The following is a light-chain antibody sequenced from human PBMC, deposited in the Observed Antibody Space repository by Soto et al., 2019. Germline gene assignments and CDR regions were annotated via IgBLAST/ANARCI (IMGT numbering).Light chain of an antibody. CDR3: SSYAGSNNYV. V-gene: IGLV2-8*01. CDR1: SSDVGGYDF. CDR2: EVS. J-gene: IGLJ1*01. Sequence: QSVLTQPPSASGSPGQSVTISCTGTSSDVGGYDFVSWYQRHPGKAPKLMIHEVSKRPSGVPDRFSGSKSGNTASLTVSGLQAEDEADYYCSSYAGSNNYVFGTGTKVTVL.